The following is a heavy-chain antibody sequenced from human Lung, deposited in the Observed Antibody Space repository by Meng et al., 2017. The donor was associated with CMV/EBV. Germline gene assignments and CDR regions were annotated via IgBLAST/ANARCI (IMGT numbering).Heavy chain of an antibody. CDR1: GGSFSGYY. J-gene: IGHJ5*02. Sequence: SETLSLXCAVYGGSFSGYYWSWIRQPPGKGLEWMGEINHSGSTNYNPSLKSRVTITVETSKNQFSLKLSSVTAADTAVYYCARGGDCSSTSCYILYRNWVAPWGHGTLVTVSS. CDR3: ARGGDCSSTSCYILYRNWVAP. V-gene: IGHV4-34*01. CDR2: INHSGST. D-gene: IGHD2-2*02.